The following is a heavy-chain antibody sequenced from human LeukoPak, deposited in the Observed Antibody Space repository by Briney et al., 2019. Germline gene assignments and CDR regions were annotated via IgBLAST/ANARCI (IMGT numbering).Heavy chain of an antibody. CDR1: GFTFSSYW. CDR3: AREGGQLWSRYWYFDL. D-gene: IGHD5-18*01. Sequence: GGSLRLSCAASGFTFSSYWMSWVRQAPGKGLEWLANIKQDGREKYYVDSVKGRFTISRDNAKNSLYLQMNSLRAEDTAVYYCAREGGQLWSRYWYFDLWGRGTLVTVSS. CDR2: IKQDGREK. V-gene: IGHV3-7*01. J-gene: IGHJ2*01.